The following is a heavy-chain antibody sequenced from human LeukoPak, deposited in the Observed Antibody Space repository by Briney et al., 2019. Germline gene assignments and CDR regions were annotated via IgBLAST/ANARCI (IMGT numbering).Heavy chain of an antibody. CDR3: ASLLGSARGSYLFDF. J-gene: IGHJ4*02. D-gene: IGHD1-26*01. CDR2: ISYTGST. Sequence: NPSETLSLTCTVSGGSISSYYWSWIRQPPGKGLEWIGYISYTGSTNYNPPLKSRVAMSLDTSKNQFSLKLNSVTAADTAVYYCASLLGSARGSYLFDFWGQGTQVTVSS. CDR1: GGSISSYY. V-gene: IGHV4-59*01.